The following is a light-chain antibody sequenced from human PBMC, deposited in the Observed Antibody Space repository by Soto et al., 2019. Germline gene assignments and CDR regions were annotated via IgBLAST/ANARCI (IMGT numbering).Light chain of an antibody. V-gene: IGKV3-11*01. CDR3: QQRSNWLLT. Sequence: IVITQSPATLSLSPGERATLSFTASQSVSSYLAWYQRKPGQAPRLLIYDASNRATGIPARFSGSGSGTDFTLTISSLEPEDFAVYYCQQRSNWLLTFGGGTKVDIK. J-gene: IGKJ4*01. CDR2: DAS. CDR1: QSVSSY.